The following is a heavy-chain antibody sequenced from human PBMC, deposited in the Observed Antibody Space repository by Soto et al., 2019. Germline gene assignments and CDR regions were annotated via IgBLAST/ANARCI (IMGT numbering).Heavy chain of an antibody. CDR2: VGYSNVSK. CDR1: GFTFSDYA. V-gene: IGHV3-23*01. J-gene: IGHJ6*02. CDR3: VKDYQAGEYGDPNFSFVGLDV. D-gene: IGHD4-17*01. Sequence: PWGTLRLTCDACGFTFSDYALAWVRQAPGKGMERVSTVGYSNVSKSCTDCVRGRFAVSRNISKNTLDLQMNSLRASDTALYYCVKDYQAGEYGDPNFSFVGLDVGGQGATVTVSS.